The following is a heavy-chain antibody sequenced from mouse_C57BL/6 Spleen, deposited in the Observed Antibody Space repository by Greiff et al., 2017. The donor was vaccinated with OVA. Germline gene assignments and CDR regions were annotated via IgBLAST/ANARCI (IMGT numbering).Heavy chain of an antibody. Sequence: QVQLQQPGAELVMPGASVKLSCKASGYTFTSYWMHWVKQRPGQGLEWIGEIDPSDSYTNYNQKFKGKSTLTVDKSSSTAYMQLSSLTSEDSAVYYCARHTVVATDYFDYWGQGTTLTVSS. CDR2: IDPSDSYT. D-gene: IGHD1-1*01. V-gene: IGHV1-69*01. J-gene: IGHJ2*01. CDR1: GYTFTSYW. CDR3: ARHTVVATDYFDY.